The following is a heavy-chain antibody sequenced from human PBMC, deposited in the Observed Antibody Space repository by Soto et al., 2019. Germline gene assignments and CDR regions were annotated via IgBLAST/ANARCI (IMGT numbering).Heavy chain of an antibody. CDR3: ARGAALAGKLDL. V-gene: IGHV3-21*06. CDR2: ISSHGRDI. D-gene: IGHD6-19*01. Sequence: GGSLRLSCEASGFTFTSDSMTWVRQAPGKGLEWVSSISSHGRDIFYADSVKGRFTISRDNAKDSLHLQMNSLTGEDSAVYYCARGAALAGKLDLWGQGTLVTVSS. J-gene: IGHJ4*02. CDR1: GFTFTSDS.